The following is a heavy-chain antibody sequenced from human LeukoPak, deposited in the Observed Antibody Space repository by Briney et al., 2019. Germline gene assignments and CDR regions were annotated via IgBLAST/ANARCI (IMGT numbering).Heavy chain of an antibody. D-gene: IGHD3/OR15-3a*01. J-gene: IGHJ4*02. CDR3: ASFRTGYSYYFDY. CDR2: IYSGGST. CDR1: GFTVSSNY. Sequence: GGSLRLSCAASGFTVSSNYMSWVRQAPGKGLEWVSVIYSGGSTYYADSVKGRFTISRDNSKNTLYLQMNSLRAEDTAVYYCASFRTGYSYYFDYWGQGILVTVSS. V-gene: IGHV3-66*01.